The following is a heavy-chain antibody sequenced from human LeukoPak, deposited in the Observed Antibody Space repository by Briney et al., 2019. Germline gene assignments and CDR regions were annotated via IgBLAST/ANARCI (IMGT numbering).Heavy chain of an antibody. Sequence: ASVKVSCKASGYTFTGYYMHWVRQAPGQGLEWMGWINPNSGGTNYAQKFQGRVTMTRDTSISTACMELSRLRSDDTAVYYCARVVKQQLVRLVKNWFDPWGQGTLVTVSS. CDR3: ARVVKQQLVRLVKNWFDP. CDR2: INPNSGGT. D-gene: IGHD6-13*01. J-gene: IGHJ5*02. CDR1: GYTFTGYY. V-gene: IGHV1-2*02.